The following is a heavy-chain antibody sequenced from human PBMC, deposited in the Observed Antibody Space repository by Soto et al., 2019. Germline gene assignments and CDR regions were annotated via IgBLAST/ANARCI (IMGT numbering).Heavy chain of an antibody. CDR1: GFTVSSNY. CDR3: ARVETAPGIWGAFDI. Sequence: VQLVESGGGLVQPGGSLRLSCAASGFTVSSNYMSWVRQAPGKGLECVSAIASGGNTYYADSVKERFTISRHNSKNTLYLQMNSLRAEDTAVYYCARVETAPGIWGAFDIWGQGTMVTVSS. J-gene: IGHJ3*02. CDR2: IASGGNT. V-gene: IGHV3-53*04. D-gene: IGHD2-15*01.